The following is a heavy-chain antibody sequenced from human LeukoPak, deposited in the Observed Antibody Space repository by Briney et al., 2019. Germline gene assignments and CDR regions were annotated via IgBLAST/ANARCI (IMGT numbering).Heavy chain of an antibody. D-gene: IGHD3-22*01. CDR3: ARYYYDSSGYFRIYYFDY. Sequence: GGSLRLSCAASGFTFSDYYMSWIRQAPGKGLEWVSYISSSGSTIYYADSVKGRFTISRDNAKNSLYLQMNSLRAEDTAVYYCARYYYDSSGYFRIYYFDYWGQGTLVTVSS. V-gene: IGHV3-11*01. J-gene: IGHJ4*02. CDR1: GFTFSDYY. CDR2: ISSSGSTI.